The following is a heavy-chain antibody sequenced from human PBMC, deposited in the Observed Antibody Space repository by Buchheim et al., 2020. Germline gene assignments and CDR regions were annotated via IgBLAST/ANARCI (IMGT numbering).Heavy chain of an antibody. CDR1: GFTFSSYA. D-gene: IGHD5-12*01. J-gene: IGHJ4*02. CDR2: ISYDGSNK. V-gene: IGHV3-30*04. CDR3: AKELYSGYDFRAQDY. Sequence: QVQLVESGGGVVQPGRSLRLSCAASGFTFSSYAMHWVRQAPGKGLEWVAVISYDGSNKYYADSVKGRFTISRDNSKNTLYLQMNSLRAEDTAVYYCAKELYSGYDFRAQDYWGQGTL.